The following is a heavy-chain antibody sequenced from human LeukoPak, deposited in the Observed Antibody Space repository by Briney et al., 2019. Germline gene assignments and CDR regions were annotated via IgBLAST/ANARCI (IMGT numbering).Heavy chain of an antibody. CDR2: IYYGGYT. CDR3: QSRFLEWLLDY. J-gene: IGHJ4*02. CDR1: GLIFRNYA. Sequence: GSLRLSCTASGLIFRNYAMTWVRQPPGKGLEWIGSIYYGGYTYYNPSLKSRVTISVDTSKNQFSLKLSSVTAADTAIYYCQSRFLEWLLDYWGQGTLVTVSS. V-gene: IGHV4-39*01. D-gene: IGHD3-3*01.